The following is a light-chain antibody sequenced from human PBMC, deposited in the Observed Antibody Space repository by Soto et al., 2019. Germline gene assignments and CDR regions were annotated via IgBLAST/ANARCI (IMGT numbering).Light chain of an antibody. Sequence: EIVLTQSPGTLSLSPGERATPSCRASQSVYLNALAWYQQKPGQTPRLLIFGASTRAAGIPARFSGSGSGTEFTLTISSLQSEDFAVYYCQQYSNWPLTFGGGTKVDIK. CDR2: GAS. CDR3: QQYSNWPLT. CDR1: QSVYLN. V-gene: IGKV3-15*01. J-gene: IGKJ4*01.